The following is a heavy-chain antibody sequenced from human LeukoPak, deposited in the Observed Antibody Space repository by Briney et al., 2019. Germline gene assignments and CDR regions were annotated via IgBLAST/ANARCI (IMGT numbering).Heavy chain of an antibody. CDR3: TTEIEYIEWYFDY. CDR2: IKSKTDGGTT. J-gene: IGHJ4*02. D-gene: IGHD6-6*01. V-gene: IGHV3-15*01. CDR1: GFTFSHAW. Sequence: GGSLRLSCAASGFTFSHAWMSWVRQAPGKGLEWVGRIKSKTDGGTTDYAAPVKGRFTISRDDSKNTLYLQMNSLKTEDTAVYYYTTEIEYIEWYFDYWGQGTLVTVSS.